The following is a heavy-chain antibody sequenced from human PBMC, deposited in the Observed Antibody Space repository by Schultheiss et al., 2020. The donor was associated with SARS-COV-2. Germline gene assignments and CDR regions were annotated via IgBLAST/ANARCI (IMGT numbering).Heavy chain of an antibody. Sequence: SETLSLTCAVYGGSFSGYYWSWIRQPPGKGLEWIGEINHSGSTNYNPSLKSRVTMSVDTSKNQFSLKLSSVTAADTAVYYCARGRLVLWFGELKGNWFDPWGQGTLVTVSS. J-gene: IGHJ5*02. CDR1: GGSFSGYY. CDR2: INHSGST. D-gene: IGHD3-10*01. V-gene: IGHV4-34*01. CDR3: ARGRLVLWFGELKGNWFDP.